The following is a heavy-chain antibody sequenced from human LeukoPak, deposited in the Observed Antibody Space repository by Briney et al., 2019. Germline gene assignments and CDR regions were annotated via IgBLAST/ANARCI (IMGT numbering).Heavy chain of an antibody. D-gene: IGHD6-19*01. CDR2: ISGSGGST. CDR1: GFTFSSYG. Sequence: GGTLRLSCAASGFTFSSYGMSWVRQAPGKGLEWVSAISGSGGSTYYADSVKGRFTISRDNSKNTLYLQMNSLRAEDTAVYYCARARDSSGWNCFDYWGQGTLVTVSS. J-gene: IGHJ4*02. V-gene: IGHV3-23*01. CDR3: ARARDSSGWNCFDY.